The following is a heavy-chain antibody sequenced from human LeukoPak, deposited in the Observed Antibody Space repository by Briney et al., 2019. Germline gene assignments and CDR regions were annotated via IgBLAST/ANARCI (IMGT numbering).Heavy chain of an antibody. CDR3: APDIVVVPAAMVYYYGMDV. J-gene: IGHJ6*02. V-gene: IGHV3-23*01. Sequence: GGSLRLSCAASGFTVSSNCMSWVRQAPGKGLEWVSGITGSGDSTYYADSVKGRFTISRDNSKNTLYLQMNSLRAEDTAVYYCAPDIVVVPAAMVYYYGMDVWGQGTTVTVSS. D-gene: IGHD2-2*01. CDR2: ITGSGDST. CDR1: GFTVSSNC.